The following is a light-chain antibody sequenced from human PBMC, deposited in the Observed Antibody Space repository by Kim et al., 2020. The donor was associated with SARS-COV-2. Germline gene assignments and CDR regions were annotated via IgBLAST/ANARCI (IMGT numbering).Light chain of an antibody. CDR1: SSNLGAYYD. Sequence: QSVLTQTSSVSGTPGQRVTISCTGTSSNLGAYYDVNWYQQIPGTAPKLLIYKNNNRPSGVPDRFSGSKSDTSASLDITGLQVEDEADYYCTSYDSILSSVIFGGGTQLTVL. CDR3: TSYDSILSSVI. CDR2: KNN. J-gene: IGLJ2*01. V-gene: IGLV1-40*01.